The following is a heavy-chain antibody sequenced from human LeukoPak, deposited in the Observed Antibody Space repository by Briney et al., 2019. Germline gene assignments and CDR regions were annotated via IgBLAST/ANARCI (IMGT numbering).Heavy chain of an antibody. CDR2: INHSGST. Sequence: SETLSLTCAVYGESFSGYYWSWIRQPPGRGLEWIGEINHSGSTSYSASLKSRVTLSVDTSKNQFSLKLNSVTAADTAVYYCARGDIAAGGAPFDYWGQGTLVTVSS. CDR3: ARGDIAAGGAPFDY. D-gene: IGHD6-13*01. CDR1: GESFSGYY. J-gene: IGHJ4*02. V-gene: IGHV4-34*01.